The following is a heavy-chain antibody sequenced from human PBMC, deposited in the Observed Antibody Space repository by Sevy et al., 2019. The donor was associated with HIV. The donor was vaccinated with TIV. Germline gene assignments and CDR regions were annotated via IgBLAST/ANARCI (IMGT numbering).Heavy chain of an antibody. CDR3: GRLVPGDNWFDP. J-gene: IGHJ5*02. CDR2: ILYSGST. Sequence: SETLSLTCTVTGDSMNTYYWAWIRQPPGKSLEWVGYILYSGSTEYSPSLKSRVTMALDKSKKEVSLRLSSVTAADTAVYYGGRLVPGDNWFDPWGQGRLVTVSS. CDR1: GDSMNTYY. D-gene: IGHD2-8*02. V-gene: IGHV4-59*01.